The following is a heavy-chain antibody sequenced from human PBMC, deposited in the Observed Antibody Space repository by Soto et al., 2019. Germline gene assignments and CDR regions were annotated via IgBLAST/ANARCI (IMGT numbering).Heavy chain of an antibody. CDR3: AREMTGTTRMDV. CDR1: GYTFTIYD. V-gene: IGHV1-8*01. CDR2: MNPTSGNT. Sequence: QVQLVQSGAEVKKPGASVKVSCKASGYTFTIYDINWVRQATGQGPEWRGWMNPTSGNTGYAQKFQGRVTMTRNTSISTAYMELSSLRSEDTAVYYCAREMTGTTRMDVWGQGTTVTVSS. D-gene: IGHD1-1*01. J-gene: IGHJ6*02.